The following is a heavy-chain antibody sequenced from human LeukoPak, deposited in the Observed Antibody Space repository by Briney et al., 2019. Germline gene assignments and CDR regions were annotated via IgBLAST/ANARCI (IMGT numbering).Heavy chain of an antibody. CDR1: GYSISSGYY. V-gene: IGHV4-38-2*01. CDR3: ARQSDSYFYYYVDV. J-gene: IGHJ6*03. D-gene: IGHD3-3*01. CDR2: LYHSDVT. Sequence: SETLSLTCAVSGYSISSGYYWGWIRQPPGKGLEWIGSLYHSDVTYYNPSLKSRLHMSVDTSKNQFFLKLTFVTVADTAIYYCARQSDSYFYYYVDVWGKGTTVTVSS.